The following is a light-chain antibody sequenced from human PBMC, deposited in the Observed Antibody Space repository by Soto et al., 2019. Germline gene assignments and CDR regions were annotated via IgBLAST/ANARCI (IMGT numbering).Light chain of an antibody. J-gene: IGKJ2*03. Sequence: DIQMTQSPSAMSVSIGDIVTITCRASQAISSYLAWVQQKSGKVPTRLIYDASTLQSGVPSRFSGSGSGTDFTLTITDVQPADVATYFCLQHGRYPYSFGQGTKL. CDR2: DAS. V-gene: IGKV1-17*03. CDR1: QAISSY. CDR3: LQHGRYPYS.